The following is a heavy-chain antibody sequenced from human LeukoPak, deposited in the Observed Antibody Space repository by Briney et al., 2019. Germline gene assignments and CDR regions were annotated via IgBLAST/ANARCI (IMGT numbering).Heavy chain of an antibody. J-gene: IGHJ4*02. Sequence: SETLSLTCTVSGGSISSSSYYWSWIRQPPGKRLEWIGYIYYSGSTNYNPSLKSRVTISVDTSKNQFSLKLSSVTAADTAVYYCAREYCSGGSCYTRRVYFDFWGQGTLVTVSS. V-gene: IGHV4-61*01. CDR2: IYYSGST. CDR3: AREYCSGGSCYTRRVYFDF. CDR1: GGSISSSSYY. D-gene: IGHD2-15*01.